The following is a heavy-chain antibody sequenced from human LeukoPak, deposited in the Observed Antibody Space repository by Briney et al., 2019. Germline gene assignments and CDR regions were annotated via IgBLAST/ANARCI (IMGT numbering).Heavy chain of an antibody. V-gene: IGHV4-59*08. Sequence: SETPSLTCTVSGGSTSSYYWSWIRQPPGKGPEGIGYIYSSGSTNYNPSLKSRVTISVDTSKNQFSLKLSSVTAADTAVYYCARSAGSVAWFDPWGQGTLVTVSS. CDR1: GGSTSSYY. J-gene: IGHJ5*02. D-gene: IGHD6-25*01. CDR3: ARSAGSVAWFDP. CDR2: IYSSGST.